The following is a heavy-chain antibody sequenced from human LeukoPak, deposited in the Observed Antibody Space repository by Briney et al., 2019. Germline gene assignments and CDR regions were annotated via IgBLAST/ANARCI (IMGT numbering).Heavy chain of an antibody. D-gene: IGHD4/OR15-4a*01. V-gene: IGHV3-21*01. CDR2: ISSSSSYI. J-gene: IGHJ6*04. CDR1: GFTFSSYS. Sequence: GGSLRLSCAASGFTFSSYSMNWVRQAPGKGLEWVSSISSSSSYIYYADSVKGRFTISRDNAKSSLYLQMNSLRAEHTAVYYCARALEIGADVWGKGTTVTVSS. CDR3: ARALEIGADV.